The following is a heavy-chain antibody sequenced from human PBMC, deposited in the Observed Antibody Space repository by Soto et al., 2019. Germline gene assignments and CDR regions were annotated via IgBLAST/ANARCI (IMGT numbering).Heavy chain of an antibody. CDR3: ARGPLYGSGGYWPYFDY. V-gene: IGHV3-53*01. CDR2: IYSGGST. D-gene: IGHD3-10*01. Sequence: PGGSLRLSCAASGFTVSSNYMSWVRQAPGKGLEWVSVIYSGGSTHYADSVKGRFTISRDNSKNTLYLQMNSLRAEDTAVYYCARGPLYGSGGYWPYFDYWGQGTLVTVSS. CDR1: GFTVSSNY. J-gene: IGHJ4*02.